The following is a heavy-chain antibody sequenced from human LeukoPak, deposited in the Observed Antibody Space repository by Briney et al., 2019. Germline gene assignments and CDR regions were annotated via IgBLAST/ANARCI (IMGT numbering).Heavy chain of an antibody. J-gene: IGHJ6*02. CDR1: GGSISSGGYS. Sequence: PSQTLSLTCAVSGGSISSGGYSWSWIRQPPGKGLEWFGYIYHSGGTYYNPSLKSRVTISVDRSKNQFSLKLSSVTAADTAVYYCARAGPAAYYYYGMDVWGQGTTVTVSS. D-gene: IGHD2-2*01. CDR3: ARAGPAAYYYYGMDV. V-gene: IGHV4-30-2*01. CDR2: IYHSGGT.